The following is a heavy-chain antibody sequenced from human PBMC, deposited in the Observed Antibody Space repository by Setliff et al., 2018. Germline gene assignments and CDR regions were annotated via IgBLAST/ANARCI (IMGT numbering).Heavy chain of an antibody. D-gene: IGHD3-3*01. CDR2: IFPTGTT. V-gene: IGHV4-61*02. CDR3: AKAASPLFGILGVEYHFDS. Sequence: SETLSLTCTVSGDSITSGSVYWRWIRQPAGKGLEWIGRIFPTGTTNYNPDLKSRVTMSVDNSRSTLYLQMNSLRVEDTAIYYCAKAASPLFGILGVEYHFDSWGQGKLVTVSS. CDR1: GDSITSGSVY. J-gene: IGHJ4*02.